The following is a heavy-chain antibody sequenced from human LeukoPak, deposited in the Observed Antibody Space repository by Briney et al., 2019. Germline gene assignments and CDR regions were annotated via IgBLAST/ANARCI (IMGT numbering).Heavy chain of an antibody. CDR3: ARGPGIAAAGLDY. Sequence: SVKVSCKASGGTFSSYAISWVRQAPGQGLEWMGRIIPILGIANYAQKFQGRVTITADKSTSTAYMELSSLRSEDTAVYYCARGPGIAAAGLDYWGQGTLVTVSS. CDR1: GGTFSSYA. D-gene: IGHD6-13*01. V-gene: IGHV1-69*04. J-gene: IGHJ4*02. CDR2: IIPILGIA.